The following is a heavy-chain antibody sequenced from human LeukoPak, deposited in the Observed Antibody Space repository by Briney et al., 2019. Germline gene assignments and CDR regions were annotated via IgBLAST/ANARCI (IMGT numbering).Heavy chain of an antibody. CDR3: ARNPMSYCSSTSCSSIAAARHFDY. CDR2: IYHSGST. J-gene: IGHJ4*02. V-gene: IGHV4-4*02. Sequence: SGTLSLTCAVSGGSISSSNWWSWVRQPPGKGLEYIGEIYHSGSTNYNPSLKSRVTISVDKSKNQFSLKLSSVTAADTAVYYCARNPMSYCSSTSCSSIAAARHFDYWGQGTLVTVSS. D-gene: IGHD2-2*01. CDR1: GGSISSSNW.